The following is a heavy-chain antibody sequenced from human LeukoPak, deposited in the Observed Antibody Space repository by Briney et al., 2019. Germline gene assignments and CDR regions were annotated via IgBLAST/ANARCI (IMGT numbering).Heavy chain of an antibody. Sequence: GGSLRLSCAASGFTFSSYAMHWVRQAPGKGLEWVAVISYDGSNKYFADSVKDRFTISRDNSKNTLYLQMNSLRAEDTAVYYCARDGDYVWGSCRSYFDYWGQGTLVTVSS. CDR2: ISYDGSNK. CDR3: ARDGDYVWGSCRSYFDY. V-gene: IGHV3-30*04. D-gene: IGHD3-16*02. CDR1: GFTFSSYA. J-gene: IGHJ4*02.